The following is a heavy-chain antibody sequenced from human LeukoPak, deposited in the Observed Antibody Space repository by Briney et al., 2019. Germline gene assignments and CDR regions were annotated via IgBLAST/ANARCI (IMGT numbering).Heavy chain of an antibody. J-gene: IGHJ4*02. CDR1: GFPFSSYW. CDR3: ARDPNYYYGSGSSFYDY. Sequence: GGSLRLSCAASGFPFSSYWMSWVRQAPGKGLEWVANIKQDGSEKYYVDSVKGRFTISRDNAKNSLYLQMNSLRAEDTAVYYCARDPNYYYGSGSSFYDYWGQGTLVTVSS. CDR2: IKQDGSEK. V-gene: IGHV3-7*01. D-gene: IGHD3-10*01.